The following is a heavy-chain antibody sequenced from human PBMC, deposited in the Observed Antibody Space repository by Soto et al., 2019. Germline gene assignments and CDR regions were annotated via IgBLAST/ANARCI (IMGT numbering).Heavy chain of an antibody. CDR1: GFTFSSYS. V-gene: IGHV3-23*01. J-gene: IGHJ6*02. D-gene: IGHD6-19*01. CDR3: AKDTAVAGSLHYYYYYGMDV. Sequence: AGGALRLSCAASGFTFSSYSMSWVRPAPGKGLEWVSAISGSGGSTYYADSVKGRFTISRDNSKNTLYLQMNSLRAEDTAVYYCAKDTAVAGSLHYYYYYGMDVWGQGTKVTVSS. CDR2: ISGSGGST.